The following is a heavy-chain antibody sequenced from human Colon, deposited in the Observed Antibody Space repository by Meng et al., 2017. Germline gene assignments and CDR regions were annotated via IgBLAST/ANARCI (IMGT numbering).Heavy chain of an antibody. J-gene: IGHJ4*02. D-gene: IGHD1-26*01. V-gene: IGHV4-61*03. CDR2: IHYSGSR. CDR3: ARGRGSYSSIDF. CDR1: GGSVSSASYY. Sequence: VQLQESGPGLVRPSETLSLTCNVSGGSVSSASYYWSWIRQPPGKGLEWIGLIHYSGSRNYNPSLKSRVTISVDTSKNHFSLNLTSVTAADTAVYYCARGRGSYSSIDFWGQGTLVTVSS.